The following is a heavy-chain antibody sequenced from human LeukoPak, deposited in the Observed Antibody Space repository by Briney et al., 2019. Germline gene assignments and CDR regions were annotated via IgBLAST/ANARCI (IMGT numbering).Heavy chain of an antibody. J-gene: IGHJ4*02. CDR1: GFTFSSYG. CDR2: ISYDGSNK. CDR3: ARGGVKKYYFDY. Sequence: GGSLRLSCAASGFTFSSYGMHWVRQAPGKGLEWVAVISYDGSNKYYADSVKGRFTISRDNSKNTLYLQMNSLRAEDTAVYYCARGGVKKYYFDYWGQGTLVTVSS. V-gene: IGHV3-30*03. D-gene: IGHD6-19*01.